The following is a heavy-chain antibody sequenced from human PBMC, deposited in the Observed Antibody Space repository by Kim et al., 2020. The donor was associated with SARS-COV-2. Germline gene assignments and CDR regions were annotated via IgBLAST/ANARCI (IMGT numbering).Heavy chain of an antibody. D-gene: IGHD4-17*01. CDR3: ARGWGMTTYPNFDY. J-gene: IGHJ4*02. Sequence: ADSVKGRLPISRDNSKNTLYLQMNSLRAEDTAVYYWARGWGMTTYPNFDYWGQGTLVTVSS. V-gene: IGHV3-66*01.